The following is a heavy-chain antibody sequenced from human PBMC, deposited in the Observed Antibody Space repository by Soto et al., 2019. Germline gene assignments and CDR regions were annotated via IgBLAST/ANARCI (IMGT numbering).Heavy chain of an antibody. Sequence: SETLSLTCAVYGGSFSGYYWSWIRQPPGKGLEWIGEINHSGSTNYNPSLKSRVTISVDTSKNQFSLKLSSVTAADTAVYYCARVNGPGYCSGGSCYMEEGFGMDVWGQGTTVTVSS. CDR1: GGSFSGYY. CDR3: ARVNGPGYCSGGSCYMEEGFGMDV. D-gene: IGHD2-15*01. CDR2: INHSGST. J-gene: IGHJ6*02. V-gene: IGHV4-34*01.